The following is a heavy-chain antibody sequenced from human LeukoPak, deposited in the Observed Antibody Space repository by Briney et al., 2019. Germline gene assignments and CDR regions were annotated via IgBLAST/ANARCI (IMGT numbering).Heavy chain of an antibody. CDR1: GFTFSSYS. Sequence: GGSLGLSCAASGFTFSSYSMNWVRQAPGKGLEWVSSISSSSSYIYYADSVKGRFTISRDNAKNSPYLQMNSLRAEDTAVYYCARVGLADYGDYVGSVEYLQHWGQGTLVTVSS. V-gene: IGHV3-21*01. CDR3: ARVGLADYGDYVGSVEYLQH. D-gene: IGHD4-17*01. CDR2: ISSSSSYI. J-gene: IGHJ1*01.